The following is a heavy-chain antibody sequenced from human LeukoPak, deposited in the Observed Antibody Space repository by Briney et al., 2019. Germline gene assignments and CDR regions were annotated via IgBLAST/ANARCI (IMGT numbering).Heavy chain of an antibody. J-gene: IGHJ4*02. CDR2: MNPNSGNT. D-gene: IGHD3-3*01. CDR3: ARVRQDFWSGYYCDY. CDR1: GYTFTSYD. Sequence: ASVKVSCKASGYTFTSYDINWVRQATGQGLEWMGWMNPNSGNTGYAQKFQGRVTMTRNTSISTAYMELRSLRSDDTAVYYCARVRQDFWSGYYCDYWGQGTLVTVSS. V-gene: IGHV1-8*01.